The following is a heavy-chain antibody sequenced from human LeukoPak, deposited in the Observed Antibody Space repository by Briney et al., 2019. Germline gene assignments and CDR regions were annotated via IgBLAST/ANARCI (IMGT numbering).Heavy chain of an antibody. Sequence: SETLSLTCTVSGGSIGSSSYYWGWISQPPGKGLEWIGSIYYSGSTYYNPSLKSRVTISVDTSKNQFSLKLSSVTAADTAVYYCARRRVVGATSFDYWGQGTLVTVSS. D-gene: IGHD1-26*01. CDR1: GGSIGSSSYY. J-gene: IGHJ4*02. V-gene: IGHV4-39*01. CDR3: ARRRVVGATSFDY. CDR2: IYYSGST.